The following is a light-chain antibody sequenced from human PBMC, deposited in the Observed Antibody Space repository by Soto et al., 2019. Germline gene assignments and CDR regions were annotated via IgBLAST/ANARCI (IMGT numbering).Light chain of an antibody. CDR3: QQCYSTPCP. Sequence: DIQITQHTLSLSASVGYIFTITLRASQSISSYLNWYQQKPGKAPKLLIYAASSLQSGVPSRFSGSGSGTDFTLTISRLHPEDFATYYCQQCYSTPCPFGQ. CDR2: AAS. CDR1: QSISSY. J-gene: IGKJ1*01. V-gene: IGKV1-39*01.